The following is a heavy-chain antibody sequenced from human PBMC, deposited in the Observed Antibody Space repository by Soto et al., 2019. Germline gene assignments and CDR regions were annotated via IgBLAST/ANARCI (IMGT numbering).Heavy chain of an antibody. Sequence: EVQLVESGGGLVQPGGSLRLSCAASGFTFSSYEMNWVRQAPGKGLEWVSYISSSGSTIYYADSVKGRFTISRDNAKNSLYLQMNSLRAEDTAVYYCARDSGYSCGWVYYYYYGLDVWGQGTTVTVSS. CDR3: ARDSGYSCGWVYYYYYGLDV. J-gene: IGHJ6*02. D-gene: IGHD6-19*01. CDR1: GFTFSSYE. CDR2: ISSSGSTI. V-gene: IGHV3-48*03.